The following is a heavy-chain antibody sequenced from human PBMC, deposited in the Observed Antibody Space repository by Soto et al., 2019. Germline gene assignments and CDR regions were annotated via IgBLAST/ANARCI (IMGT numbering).Heavy chain of an antibody. CDR3: ARVGWGLPFDY. Sequence: PSETLPLTCTVSGGSISSYYWSWIRQPPGKGLEWIGYIYYSGSTNYNPSLKSRVTISVDTSKNQFSLKLSSVTAADTAVYYCARVGWGLPFDYWGQGTLVTVSS. J-gene: IGHJ4*02. V-gene: IGHV4-59*01. CDR1: GGSISSYY. D-gene: IGHD6-19*01. CDR2: IYYSGST.